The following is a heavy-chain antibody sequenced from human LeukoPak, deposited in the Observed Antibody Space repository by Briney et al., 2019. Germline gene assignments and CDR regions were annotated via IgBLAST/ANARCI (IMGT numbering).Heavy chain of an antibody. Sequence: ASVKVSCKVSGYTLTELSMHWVRQAPGKGLEWMGGFDPEDGETIYAQKFQGRVTMTEDTSTDTAYMEVSSLRSEDTAVYYCATYDILTGGDAFDIWGQGTMVTVSS. J-gene: IGHJ3*02. CDR3: ATYDILTGGDAFDI. V-gene: IGHV1-24*01. CDR1: GYTLTELS. CDR2: FDPEDGET. D-gene: IGHD3-9*01.